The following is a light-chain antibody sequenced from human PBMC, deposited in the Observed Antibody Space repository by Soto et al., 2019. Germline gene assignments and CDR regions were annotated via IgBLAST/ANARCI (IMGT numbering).Light chain of an antibody. J-gene: IGLJ2*01. V-gene: IGLV1-47*01. Sequence: QAVVTQPPSASGTPGQRVTISCSGSRSNIGTYSVYWYQQLPGMTPKLLISKNDQRPSGVPDRFSGSKSDTSASLAISGLRSEDEAYYYCAAWDDSMSVIFGGGTKLTVL. CDR2: KND. CDR3: AAWDDSMSVI. CDR1: RSNIGTYS.